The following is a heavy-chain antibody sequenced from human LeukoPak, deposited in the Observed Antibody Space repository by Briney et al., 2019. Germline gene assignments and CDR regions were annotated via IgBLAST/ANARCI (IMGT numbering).Heavy chain of an antibody. CDR3: AKGVYSSGYYYFDY. V-gene: IGHV3-23*01. J-gene: IGHJ4*02. CDR1: GFTFSSYG. CDR2: ISGSGGST. Sequence: PGGSLRLSCAASGFTFSSYGMSWVRQAPGKGLEWVSAISGSGGSTYYADSVKGRFTISRDNSKNTLYLQMNSLRAEDTAVYYCAKGVYSSGYYYFDYWGQGTLVTVSS. D-gene: IGHD3-22*01.